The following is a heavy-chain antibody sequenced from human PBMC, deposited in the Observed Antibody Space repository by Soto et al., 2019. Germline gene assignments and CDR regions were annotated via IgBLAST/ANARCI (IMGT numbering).Heavy chain of an antibody. D-gene: IGHD1-1*01. Sequence: GGSLRLSCKASGFIFSNYWMHWVRQTPGTGLVWVSRISNDGSITNYADSVKGRFTISRDNAKNTLYLQMNSLRAEDMAVYYCAKDLTWNQADYWGQGALVTVS. CDR3: AKDLTWNQADY. CDR1: GFIFSNYW. V-gene: IGHV3-74*01. J-gene: IGHJ4*02. CDR2: ISNDGSIT.